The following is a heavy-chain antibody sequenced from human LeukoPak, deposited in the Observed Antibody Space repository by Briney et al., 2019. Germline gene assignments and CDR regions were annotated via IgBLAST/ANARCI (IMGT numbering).Heavy chain of an antibody. CDR2: INPSGGST. D-gene: IGHD3-3*01. J-gene: IGHJ4*02. CDR3: ARGTYYDFWSGYTTPDY. Sequence: ASVKVSCKASGGTFSSYAISWVRQAPGQGLEWMGIINPSGGSTSYAQKFQGRVTMTRDTSTSTVYMELSSLRSEDTAVYYCARGTYYDFWSGYTTPDYWGQGTLVTVSS. V-gene: IGHV1-46*03. CDR1: GGTFSSYA.